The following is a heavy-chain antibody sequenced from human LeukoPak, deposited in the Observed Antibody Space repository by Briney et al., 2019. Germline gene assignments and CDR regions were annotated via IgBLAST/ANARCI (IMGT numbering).Heavy chain of an antibody. J-gene: IGHJ5*02. CDR3: ATMQWLEGVDWFDP. Sequence: GVYLRLSCAASGFIFSNYGMHWVRQAPGKGLEWVAFIRYDESNKFYADSVKGRFTISRDNSKNILFLQMNSLRAEDTAVYYCATMQWLEGVDWFDPWGQGTLVTVSS. D-gene: IGHD6-19*01. CDR1: GFIFSNYG. CDR2: IRYDESNK. V-gene: IGHV3-30*02.